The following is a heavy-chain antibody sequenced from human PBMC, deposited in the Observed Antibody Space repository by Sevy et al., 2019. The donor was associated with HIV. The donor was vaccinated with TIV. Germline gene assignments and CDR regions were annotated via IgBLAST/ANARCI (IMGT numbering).Heavy chain of an antibody. CDR3: ARVIIAIVLIGGMDV. D-gene: IGHD2-8*01. J-gene: IGHJ6*02. Sequence: GGSLRLSCAASGFTFSSYSMNWVRQAPGKGLEWVSSISSSSYIYYADSVKGRFTISRDNAKNSLYLQMNSLRAEDTAVYYCARVIIAIVLIGGMDVWGQGTTVTVSS. V-gene: IGHV3-21*01. CDR1: GFTFSSYS. CDR2: ISSSSYI.